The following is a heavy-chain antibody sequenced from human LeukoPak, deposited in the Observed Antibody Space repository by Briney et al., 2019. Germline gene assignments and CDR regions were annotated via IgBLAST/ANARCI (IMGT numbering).Heavy chain of an antibody. J-gene: IGHJ4*02. D-gene: IGHD3-22*01. CDR1: GFTFSNFW. CDR3: ATSYDSSGCD. CDR2: IKPDGSIR. Sequence: GGSLRLSCTASGFTFSNFWMAWVRQAPGKGLEWVANIKPDGSIRFYGDSVKGRFTISRDNAKNSLYLQMNNLRAEDTALYYCATSYDSSGCDWGQGTLVTVSS. V-gene: IGHV3-7*01.